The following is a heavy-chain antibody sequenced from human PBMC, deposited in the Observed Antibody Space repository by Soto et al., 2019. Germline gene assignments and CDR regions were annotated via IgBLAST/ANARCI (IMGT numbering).Heavy chain of an antibody. CDR3: ARGLKGGIAAHDAFDI. Sequence: SETLSLTCAVYGGSFSGYYWSWIRQPPGKGLEWIGEINHSGSTNYNPSLKSRVTISVDTSKNQFSLKLSSVTAADTAVYYCARGLKGGIAAHDAFDIWGQGTMVTVSS. CDR2: INHSGST. CDR1: GGSFSGYY. J-gene: IGHJ3*02. D-gene: IGHD6-13*01. V-gene: IGHV4-34*01.